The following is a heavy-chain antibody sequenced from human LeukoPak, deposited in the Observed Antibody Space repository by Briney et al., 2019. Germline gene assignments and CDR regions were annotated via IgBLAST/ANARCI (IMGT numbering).Heavy chain of an antibody. CDR2: ISGSGGST. Sequence: GGSLRLSCAASGFTFSSYAMSWVRQAPGKGLEWVSAISGSGGSTYYADSVKGRFTISRDNSKNTLYLQMNSLRAEDTAVYYCAKDPVYSSSWCGDYWGQGTLVTVSS. D-gene: IGHD6-13*01. CDR1: GFTFSSYA. V-gene: IGHV3-23*01. J-gene: IGHJ4*02. CDR3: AKDPVYSSSWCGDY.